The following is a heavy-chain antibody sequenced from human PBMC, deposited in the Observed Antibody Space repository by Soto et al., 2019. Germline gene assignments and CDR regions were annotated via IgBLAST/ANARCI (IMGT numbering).Heavy chain of an antibody. D-gene: IGHD1-26*01. CDR2: IIPILGIA. J-gene: IGHJ6*02. CDR1: GGTFSSYT. Sequence: SVKVSCKASGGTFSSYTISWVRQAPGQGLEWMGRIIPILGIANYAQKFQGRVTITADKSTSTAYMELSSLRSEDTAVYYCAKDSGGPYYGMAVWGQGTTVTVS. CDR3: AKDSGGPYYGMAV. V-gene: IGHV1-69*04.